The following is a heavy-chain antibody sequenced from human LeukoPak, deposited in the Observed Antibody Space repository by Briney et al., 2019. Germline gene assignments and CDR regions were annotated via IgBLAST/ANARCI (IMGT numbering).Heavy chain of an antibody. CDR1: GFTFSDYA. CDR2: ISYDGSNK. Sequence: GRSLRLSCAASGFTFSDYAMHGVRQAPGKGLEWVAVISYDGSNKYYADSVKGRFTISRDSSKNTLYLQMSSLRVEDTAVYYCARDQEYHGYDAFDYWSRGTLVTVSS. V-gene: IGHV3-30-3*01. D-gene: IGHD5-12*01. CDR3: ARDQEYHGYDAFDY. J-gene: IGHJ4*02.